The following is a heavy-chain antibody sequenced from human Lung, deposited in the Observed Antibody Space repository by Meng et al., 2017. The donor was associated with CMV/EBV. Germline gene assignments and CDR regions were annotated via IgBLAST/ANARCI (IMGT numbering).Heavy chain of an antibody. Sequence: SXXVSXKASGGTFSSYAISWVRQAPGQGLEWMGGIIPIFGTANYAQKFQGRVTITTDESTSTAYMELSSLRSEDTAVYYCSRGRDFWSGSGGMDVWGQGXTVTVS. CDR3: SRGRDFWSGSGGMDV. CDR1: GGTFSSYA. J-gene: IGHJ6*02. CDR2: IIPIFGTA. V-gene: IGHV1-69*05. D-gene: IGHD3-3*01.